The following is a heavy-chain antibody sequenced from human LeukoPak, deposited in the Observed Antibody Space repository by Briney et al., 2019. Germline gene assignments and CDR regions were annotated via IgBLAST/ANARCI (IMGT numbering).Heavy chain of an antibody. CDR2: INPNSGGT. D-gene: IGHD3-22*01. CDR1: GYTFTGYY. V-gene: IGHV1-2*04. CDR3: ARDLLPTYYYDSSGYYSDAFDI. Sequence: ALVKVSCKASGYTFTGYYMHWVRQAPGQGLEWMGWINPNSGGTNYAQKFQGWVTMTRDTSISTAYMELSRLRSDDTAVYYCARDLLPTYYYDSSGYYSDAFDIWGQGTMVTVSS. J-gene: IGHJ3*02.